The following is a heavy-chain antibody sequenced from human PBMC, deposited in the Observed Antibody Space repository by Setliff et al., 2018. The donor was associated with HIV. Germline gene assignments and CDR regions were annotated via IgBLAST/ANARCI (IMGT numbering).Heavy chain of an antibody. CDR2: IYHTGST. V-gene: IGHV4-39*01. CDR1: GGSISSSSYY. Sequence: SETLSLTCTVSGGSISSSSYYWGWIRQPPGNGLEWIGSIYHTGSTYYKPSLKSRVTISVDTSKNQFSLRLSSVAAGDTAVSYCARPNYYDSSGSFDYWGQGTLVTVSS. D-gene: IGHD3-22*01. CDR3: ARPNYYDSSGSFDY. J-gene: IGHJ4*02.